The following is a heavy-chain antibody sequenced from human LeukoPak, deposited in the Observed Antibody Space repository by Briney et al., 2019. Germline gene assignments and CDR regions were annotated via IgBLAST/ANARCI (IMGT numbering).Heavy chain of an antibody. CDR3: ARDQRLSREAYLDY. J-gene: IGHJ4*02. CDR1: GFTFSNYW. D-gene: IGHD5-24*01. V-gene: IGHV3-7*01. CDR2: INQDGTEQ. Sequence: GGSLRLSCAASGFTFSNYWMSWVRQTPGKGLEWVANINQDGTEQYYVDSMRGRFTISRDNAKNSLYLQLENLRTEDTALYYCARDQRLSREAYLDYWGQGTLVTVSS.